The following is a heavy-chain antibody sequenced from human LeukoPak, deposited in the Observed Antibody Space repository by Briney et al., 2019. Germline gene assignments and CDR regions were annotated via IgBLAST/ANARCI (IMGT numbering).Heavy chain of an antibody. Sequence: GGSLRLSCAASGFTFSDYYMSWIRQASGKGLEWVSYISSSGSTIYYADSVKGRFTISRDNAKNSLYLQMNSLRAEDTAVYYCARESLRTVIDDAFDIWGQGTMVTVSS. D-gene: IGHD2-21*01. V-gene: IGHV3-11*01. J-gene: IGHJ3*02. CDR3: ARESLRTVIDDAFDI. CDR1: GFTFSDYY. CDR2: ISSSGSTI.